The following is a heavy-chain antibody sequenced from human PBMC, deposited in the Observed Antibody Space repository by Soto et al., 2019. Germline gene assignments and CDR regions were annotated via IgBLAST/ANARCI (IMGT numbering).Heavy chain of an antibody. D-gene: IGHD3-22*01. CDR1: GFTFSSYG. CDR3: AKAFPAYYYDSSGYADY. V-gene: IGHV3-30*18. CDR2: ISYDGSNK. Sequence: GGSLRLSCAASGFTFSSYGMHWVRQAPGKGLEWVAVISYDGSNKYYADSVKGRFTISRDNSKNTLYLQMNSLRAEDTAVYYCAKAFPAYYYDSSGYADYWGQGTLVTVSS. J-gene: IGHJ4*02.